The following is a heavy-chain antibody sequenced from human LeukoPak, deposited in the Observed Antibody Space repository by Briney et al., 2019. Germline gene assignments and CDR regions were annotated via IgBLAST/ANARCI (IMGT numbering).Heavy chain of an antibody. CDR3: ARLDSPRQTNFQH. V-gene: IGHV4-61*08. CDR2: IYYSGST. CDR1: GGSISSGGYY. D-gene: IGHD3/OR15-3a*01. J-gene: IGHJ1*01. Sequence: TSETLSLTCTVSGGSISSGGYYWSWIRQPPGKGLEWIGYIYYSGSTNYNPSLKSRVTISVDTSKNQFSLKLSSVTAADTAVYYCARLDSPRQTNFQHWGQGTLVTVSS.